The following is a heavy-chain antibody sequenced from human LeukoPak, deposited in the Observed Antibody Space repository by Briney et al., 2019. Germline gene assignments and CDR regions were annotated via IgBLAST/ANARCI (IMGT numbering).Heavy chain of an antibody. V-gene: IGHV3-23*01. CDR1: GFTFSSYT. Sequence: GGSLRLSCAASGFTFSSYTMSWVRQAPGEGLEWLSAISGRGESTFYAPSVKGRFAISRDNSDNTLYLQMSSLRVDDTAVYFCAKERQTEDYFTSDYWGQGTLVTVSS. J-gene: IGHJ4*02. CDR3: AKERQTEDYFTSDY. D-gene: IGHD4/OR15-4a*01. CDR2: ISGRGEST.